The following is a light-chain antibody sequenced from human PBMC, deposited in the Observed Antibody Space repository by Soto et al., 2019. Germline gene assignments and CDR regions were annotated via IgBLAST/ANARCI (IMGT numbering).Light chain of an antibody. CDR3: LLYDGGVSV. V-gene: IGLV7-43*01. CDR2: NTD. CDR1: SGAVTSGSY. J-gene: IGLJ1*01. Sequence: QAVVTQEPSLTVSPGGTVTLTCASSSGAVTSGSYPTWFQQKPGQTPRPLIYNTDNKHSWTPARFSGSLLGGQAALTLSGAQPEDEAEYYCLLYDGGVSVFGAGTKVTVL.